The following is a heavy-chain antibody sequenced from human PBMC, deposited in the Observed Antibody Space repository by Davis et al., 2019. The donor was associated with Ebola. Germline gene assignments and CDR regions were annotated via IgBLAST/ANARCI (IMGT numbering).Heavy chain of an antibody. V-gene: IGHV3-30*03. CDR2: SANSGYNT. CDR1: GFTFSNYG. J-gene: IGHJ4*02. Sequence: PGGSLRLSCVTSGFTFSNYGMNWVRQAPGKGLEWVALSANSGYNTYYGDSVKGRFTVSRDNSRNTLYLQMDSLRPEDTAVYYCVARNFDDWGPGTVVTVAS. CDR3: VARNFDD.